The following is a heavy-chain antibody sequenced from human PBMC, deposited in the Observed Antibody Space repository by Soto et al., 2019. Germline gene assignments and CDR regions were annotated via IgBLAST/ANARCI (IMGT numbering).Heavy chain of an antibody. CDR3: ARDRQYYHFWSGYQNEGPYGMDV. J-gene: IGHJ6*02. CDR2: INHSGGT. D-gene: IGHD3-3*02. CDR1: VGSFSGYF. V-gene: IGHV4-34*01. Sequence: SEPLSLPCAVYVGSFSGYFWTWIRQAAVEVLEWIGKINHSGGTNYNSSLKSRVTISVDTSKNQFSLILSSVTAADTAVYYCARDRQYYHFWSGYQNEGPYGMDVWGQGTTVTVSS.